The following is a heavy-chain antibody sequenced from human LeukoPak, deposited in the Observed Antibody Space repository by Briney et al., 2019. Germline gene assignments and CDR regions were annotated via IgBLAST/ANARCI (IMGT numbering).Heavy chain of an antibody. CDR2: IIPIFGTA. CDR1: GGTFSSYA. Sequence: SVKVSCKASGGTFSSYAISWVRQAPGQGLEWMGRIIPIFGTANYAQKFQGRVTITTDESTSTAYMELSSLRSDDTAVYYCARDLRSAVHMDVWGKGTTVTVSS. CDR3: ARDLRSAVHMDV. J-gene: IGHJ6*03. D-gene: IGHD5-24*01. V-gene: IGHV1-69*05.